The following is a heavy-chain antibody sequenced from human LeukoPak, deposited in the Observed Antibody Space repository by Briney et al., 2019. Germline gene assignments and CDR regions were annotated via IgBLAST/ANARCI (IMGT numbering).Heavy chain of an antibody. V-gene: IGHV3-21*01. D-gene: IGHD3-9*01. Sequence: PGGSLRLSCAASGFTFSSYSMNWVRQAPGKGLEWVSSISSYSSYIYYADSVKGRFTISRDNAKNSLYLQMNSLRAEDTAVYYCARETILTGYYNVNWFDPWGQGTLVTVSS. J-gene: IGHJ5*02. CDR1: GFTFSSYS. CDR3: ARETILTGYYNVNWFDP. CDR2: ISSYSSYI.